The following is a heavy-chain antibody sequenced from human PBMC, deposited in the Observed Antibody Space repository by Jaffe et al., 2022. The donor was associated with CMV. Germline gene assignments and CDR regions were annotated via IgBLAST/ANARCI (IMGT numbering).Heavy chain of an antibody. V-gene: IGHV3-21*01. CDR1: GFTFSSYS. CDR3: ARDLRFGEFHNWFDP. CDR2: ISSSSSYI. Sequence: EVQLVESGGGLVKPGGSLRLSCAASGFTFSSYSMNWVRQAPGKGLEWVSSISSSSSYIYYADSVKGRFTISRDNAKNSLYLQMNSLRAEDTAVYYCARDLRFGEFHNWFDPWGQGTLVTVSS. D-gene: IGHD3-10*01. J-gene: IGHJ5*02.